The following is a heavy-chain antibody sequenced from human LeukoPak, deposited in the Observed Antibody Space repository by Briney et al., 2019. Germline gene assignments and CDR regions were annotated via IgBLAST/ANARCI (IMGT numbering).Heavy chain of an antibody. V-gene: IGHV4-30-4*01. D-gene: IGHD6-19*01. CDR1: GGSISSGDYY. Sequence: SETLSLTCTVSGGSISSGDYYWSWIRQPPGKGLEWIGYIYYSGSTYYNPSLKSRVTVSVDTSKNQFSLKLSSVTAADTAVYYCARHEGQWLPRQFDYWGQGTLVTVSS. CDR3: ARHEGQWLPRQFDY. J-gene: IGHJ4*02. CDR2: IYYSGST.